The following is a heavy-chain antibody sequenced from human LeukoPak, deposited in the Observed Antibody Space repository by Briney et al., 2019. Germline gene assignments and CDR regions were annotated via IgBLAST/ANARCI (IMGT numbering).Heavy chain of an antibody. CDR2: INSDGRNI. CDR3: AREGALGYGHYTYDY. CDR1: GFTLTDYL. J-gene: IGHJ4*02. Sequence: PGGSLRLSCAASGFTLTDYLMHWVRQAPGKGLVWVSRINSDGRNIRYADPVKGRFTISGDNAKNTLYLQMNSLTPEDTAVYYCAREGALGYGHYTYDYWGQGTLVTVSS. D-gene: IGHD4-17*01. V-gene: IGHV3-74*01.